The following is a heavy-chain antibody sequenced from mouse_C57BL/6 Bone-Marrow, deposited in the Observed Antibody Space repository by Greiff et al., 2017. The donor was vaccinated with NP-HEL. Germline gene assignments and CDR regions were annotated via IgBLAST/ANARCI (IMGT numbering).Heavy chain of an antibody. D-gene: IGHD1-1*01. CDR3: ASSFITTVVATDY. CDR2: IYPRSGNT. Sequence: QVTLKVSGAELARPGASVKLSCKASGYTFTSYGISWVKQRTGQGLEWIGEIYPRSGNTYYNEKFKGKATLTADKSSSTAYMELRSLTSEDSAVYFCASSFITTVVATDYWGQGTTLTVSS. V-gene: IGHV1-81*01. CDR1: GYTFTSYG. J-gene: IGHJ2*01.